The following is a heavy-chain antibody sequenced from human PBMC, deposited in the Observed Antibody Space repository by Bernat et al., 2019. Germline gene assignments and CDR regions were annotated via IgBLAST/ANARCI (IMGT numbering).Heavy chain of an antibody. CDR2: IYNSGST. D-gene: IGHD3-22*01. CDR3: TRMYYYDSSGYFDKGFAFDI. Sequence: QVQLQESGPGLVKPSETLSLTCTVSGGSISNYYWSWIRQPPGKGLEWIGYIYNSGSTNYNPSLKSRVTISVDTSKNQFSLRLSSVTAADTAMYYCTRMYYYDSSGYFDKGFAFDIWGQGTMVTVSS. J-gene: IGHJ3*02. V-gene: IGHV4-59*01. CDR1: GGSISNYY.